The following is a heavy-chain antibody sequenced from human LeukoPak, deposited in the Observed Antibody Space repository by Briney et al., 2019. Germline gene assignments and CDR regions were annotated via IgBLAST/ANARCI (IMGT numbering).Heavy chain of an antibody. CDR1: GYSISSGSY. D-gene: IGHD3-22*01. CDR3: ASSIVVVIPPLWAFDI. CDR2: IYHSGST. J-gene: IGHJ3*02. V-gene: IGHV4-38-2*02. Sequence: SQTLSLTCTVSGYSISSGSYWGWIRQPPGKGLGWVGSIYHSGSTYYNPSLTDRASISVDTSKNQFSLELSSVTAAGTAVYYWASSIVVVIPPLWAFDIWGQGTMLTVSS.